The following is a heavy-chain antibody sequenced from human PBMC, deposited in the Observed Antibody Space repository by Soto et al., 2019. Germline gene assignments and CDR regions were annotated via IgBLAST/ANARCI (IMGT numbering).Heavy chain of an antibody. D-gene: IGHD1-7*01. CDR1: GGTFSSYA. CDR3: ARVELELRRLNYYYYGMDV. CDR2: IIPIFGTA. J-gene: IGHJ6*02. V-gene: IGHV1-69*13. Sequence: SVKVSCKASGGTFSSYAISWVRQAPGQGLEWMGGIIPIFGTANYAQKFQGRVTITADESTSTAYMELSSLRSEDTAVYYCARVELELRRLNYYYYGMDVWGQGTTVTVSS.